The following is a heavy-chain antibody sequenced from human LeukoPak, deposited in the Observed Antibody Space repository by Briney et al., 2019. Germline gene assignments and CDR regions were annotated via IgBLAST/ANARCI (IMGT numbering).Heavy chain of an antibody. CDR2: ISSSSSYI. Sequence: GGSLRLSCAASGFTFSSYSMNWVRQAPGKGLEWVSSISSSSSYIYYADSVKGRFTISRDNAKNSLYLQMNSLRAEDTAVYYCARGRDGYNSPFDYWGQGTLVTVSS. J-gene: IGHJ4*02. CDR3: ARGRDGYNSPFDY. V-gene: IGHV3-21*01. CDR1: GFTFSSYS. D-gene: IGHD5-24*01.